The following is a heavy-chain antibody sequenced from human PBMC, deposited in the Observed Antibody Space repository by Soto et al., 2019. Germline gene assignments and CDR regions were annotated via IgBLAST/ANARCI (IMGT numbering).Heavy chain of an antibody. CDR1: GFTFSSYA. CDR2: ISGGCSTT. Sequence: GGSLRLSCEASGFTFSSYAMSWVRQAPGKGLEWVSGISGGCSTTYYADSVKGRFTITRDNSKNTLYLQVNSLRAEDTAVYYCAGDQAAGGTISRYFQDWGQGTLVTVSS. J-gene: IGHJ1*01. D-gene: IGHD6-13*01. V-gene: IGHV3-23*01. CDR3: AGDQAAGGTISRYFQD.